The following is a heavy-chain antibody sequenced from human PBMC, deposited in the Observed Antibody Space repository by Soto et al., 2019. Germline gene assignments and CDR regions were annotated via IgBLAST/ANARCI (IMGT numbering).Heavy chain of an antibody. CDR1: GYSFTSYW. CDR3: ARVSTHYDILNGPGWFDP. CDR2: IDPSDSYT. Sequence: PGESLKISCKGSGYSFTSYWISWVRQMPGKGLEWMGRIDPSDSYTNYSPSFQGHVTISADKSISTAYLQWSSLKASDTAMYYCARVSTHYDILNGPGWFDPWGQGTLVTVSS. D-gene: IGHD3-9*01. V-gene: IGHV5-10-1*01. J-gene: IGHJ5*02.